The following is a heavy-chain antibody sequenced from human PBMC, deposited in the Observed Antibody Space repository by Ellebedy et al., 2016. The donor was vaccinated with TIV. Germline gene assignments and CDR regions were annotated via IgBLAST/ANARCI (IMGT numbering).Heavy chain of an antibody. CDR3: ARGLSRRWMEGFY. D-gene: IGHD3-3*01. CDR1: GYTFTTYA. V-gene: IGHV1-3*01. CDR2: INAGNGDT. J-gene: IGHJ4*02. Sequence: AASVKVSCKASGYTFTTYAMHWVRQAHGQRLEWMGWINAGNGDTKYSQKFQGRVTITRDTSASTDYMELSSLRSEDTAVYYCARGLSRRWMEGFYWGQGTLVTVSS.